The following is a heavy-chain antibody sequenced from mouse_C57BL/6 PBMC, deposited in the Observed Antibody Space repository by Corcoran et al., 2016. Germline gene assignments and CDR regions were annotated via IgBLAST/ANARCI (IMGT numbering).Heavy chain of an antibody. J-gene: IGHJ4*01. CDR1: GYAFSSYW. D-gene: IGHD1-1*01. V-gene: IGHV14-3*01. Sequence: VQLQQCGAELVKPGASVKISSKASGYAFSSYWMNWVKQRPGKGLEWIGRIDPANGNTKYAPKFQGKATITADTSSNTAYLQLSSLTSEDTAIYYCARITTVVVPWGQGTSVTVSS. CDR3: ARITTVVVP. CDR2: IDPANGNT.